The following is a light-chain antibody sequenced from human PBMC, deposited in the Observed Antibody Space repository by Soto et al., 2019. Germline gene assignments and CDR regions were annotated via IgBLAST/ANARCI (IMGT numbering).Light chain of an antibody. J-gene: IGKJ3*01. CDR2: GAS. Sequence: EIVLTQSPGTLSLSPGERATLSCRASQSVTGSYLAWYQQIPGQAPRLLIYGASTRATGIPDRFSGSGSGTDFALPISRLEPEDLAVYYCQQYGSSPQFTVGPGTKVDIK. CDR1: QSVTGSY. CDR3: QQYGSSPQFT. V-gene: IGKV3-20*01.